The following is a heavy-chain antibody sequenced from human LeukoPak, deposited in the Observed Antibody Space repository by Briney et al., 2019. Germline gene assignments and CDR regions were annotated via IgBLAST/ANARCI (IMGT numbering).Heavy chain of an antibody. CDR3: AREGTDTAMAMFDP. V-gene: IGHV1-2*02. Sequence: GASVKVSCKASGYTFTGYYMHWVRQAPGQGLEWMGWINPNSGGTNYAQKFQGRVTMTRDTSISTAYMELSRLRSDDTAVYYCAREGTDTAMAMFDPWGQGTLVIVSS. CDR2: INPNSGGT. J-gene: IGHJ5*02. D-gene: IGHD5-18*01. CDR1: GYTFTGYY.